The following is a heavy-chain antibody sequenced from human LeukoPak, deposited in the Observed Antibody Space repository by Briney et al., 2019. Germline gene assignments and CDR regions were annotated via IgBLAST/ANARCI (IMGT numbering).Heavy chain of an antibody. D-gene: IGHD1-14*01. CDR2: IKSKTDGGTA. V-gene: IGHV3-15*01. Sequence: GESLRLSCVASGFIFTHGWTSSVRQAPGKGLEWVGRIKSKTDGGTADYAAPVKGRFTISRDESTNTLYLQMNSLRTEDTGVYYCTTVQTGRFDPWGQGTLVTVSS. CDR1: GFIFTHGW. J-gene: IGHJ5*02. CDR3: TTVQTGRFDP.